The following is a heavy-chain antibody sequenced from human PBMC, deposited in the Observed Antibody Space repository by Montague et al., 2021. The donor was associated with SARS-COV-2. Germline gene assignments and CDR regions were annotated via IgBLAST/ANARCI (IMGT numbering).Heavy chain of an antibody. D-gene: IGHD3-22*01. CDR2: IYTSGST. J-gene: IGHJ3*02. CDR1: GGPISSYY. CDR3: ARGALFYDSSGYYSDAFDI. V-gene: IGHV4-4*07. Sequence: SETLSLTCTVSGGPISSYYWNWIRQSAGKGLGWIGRIYTSGSTNYDPSLKSRVTMSVDTSKNQFSLKLSSVTAADTAVYYCARGALFYDSSGYYSDAFDIWGQGTMVTVSS.